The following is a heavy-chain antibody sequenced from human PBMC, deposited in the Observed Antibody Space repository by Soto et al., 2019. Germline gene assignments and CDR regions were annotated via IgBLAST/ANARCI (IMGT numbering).Heavy chain of an antibody. CDR2: IIPIFGTA. CDR1: GGTFSSYA. CDR3: ARERDPDSSGYYYSEFDY. J-gene: IGHJ4*02. Sequence: GASVKVSCKASGGTFSSYAISWVRQAPGQGLEWMGGIIPIFGTANYAQKFQGRVTITADESTSTAYMELSSLRSEDTAVYYCARERDPDSSGYYYSEFDYWGQGTLVTVSS. V-gene: IGHV1-69*13. D-gene: IGHD3-22*01.